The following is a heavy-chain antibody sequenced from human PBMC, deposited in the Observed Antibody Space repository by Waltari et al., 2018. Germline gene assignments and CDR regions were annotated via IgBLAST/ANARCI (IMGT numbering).Heavy chain of an antibody. Sequence: QLQLQESGPGLVKPSETLSLTCTVSGGSISSSSYYWGWIRQPPGKGLEWIGSIYYSGSTYYNPPLKSRVTISVDTSKNQFSLKLSSVTAADTAVYYCAGQNWNYGWGWFDPWGQGTLVTVSS. CDR1: GGSISSSSYY. J-gene: IGHJ5*02. CDR3: AGQNWNYGWGWFDP. V-gene: IGHV4-39*01. D-gene: IGHD1-7*01. CDR2: IYYSGST.